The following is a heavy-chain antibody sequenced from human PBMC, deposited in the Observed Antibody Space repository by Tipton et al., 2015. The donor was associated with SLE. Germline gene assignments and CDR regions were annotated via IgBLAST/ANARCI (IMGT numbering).Heavy chain of an antibody. J-gene: IGHJ3*02. CDR3: ARVTPDERRAFDI. CDR1: GDSISSYNW. CDR2: IYHGGST. Sequence: TLSLTCAVSGDSISSYNWWSWVRQPPGKGLEWIGEIYHGGSTIHNPSLKSRATISVDKSTNQVSLKLDSVTAADTAVYYCARVTPDERRAFDIWGQGTMVTVSS. V-gene: IGHV4-4*02. D-gene: IGHD6-25*01.